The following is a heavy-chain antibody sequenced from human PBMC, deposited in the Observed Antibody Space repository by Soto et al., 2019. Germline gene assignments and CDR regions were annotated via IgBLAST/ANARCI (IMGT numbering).Heavy chain of an antibody. CDR2: IIPIFGTP. J-gene: IGHJ4*02. Sequence: QVQLVQSGAEVKKPGSSEKISCKAFGGSFSDYAISWVRQAPGQGLEWMGGIIPIFGTPNYAQKFQDRVTFTAHESTNTAYMELSRLTSEDTAVYYCARDRAPRGWSYLDLWGQGTQVTVSS. CDR3: ARDRAPRGWSYLDL. V-gene: IGHV1-69*01. D-gene: IGHD2-15*01. CDR1: GGSFSDYA.